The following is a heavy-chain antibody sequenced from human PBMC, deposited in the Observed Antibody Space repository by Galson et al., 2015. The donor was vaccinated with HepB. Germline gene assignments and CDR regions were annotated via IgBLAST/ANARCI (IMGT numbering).Heavy chain of an antibody. CDR1: GYTFISYG. Sequence: SVKVSCKASGYTFISYGISWVRQAPGQGLEWMGWISAYNGKTNYAQKLQGRVTLTTDTSTSIVYMELRRLRSDDTAVYYCARGYMEFYDFWSGYNPDYFDYWGQGTLVTVSS. D-gene: IGHD3-3*01. CDR2: ISAYNGKT. V-gene: IGHV1-18*01. J-gene: IGHJ4*02. CDR3: ARGYMEFYDFWSGYNPDYFDY.